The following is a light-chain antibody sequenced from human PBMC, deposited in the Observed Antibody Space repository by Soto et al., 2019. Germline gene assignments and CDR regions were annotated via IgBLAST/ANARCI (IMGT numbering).Light chain of an antibody. Sequence: QLVLTQSPSASASLGASVKFTCTLSSGHSTNAVAWHQQRPEKGPRYLMKVNSDGSHNKGDGIPDRFSGSSSGAERYLTISSLQSEDEADYYCASYTGRNAWLFGGGTKLTVL. V-gene: IGLV4-69*01. CDR1: SGHSTNA. J-gene: IGLJ2*01. CDR3: ASYTGRNAWL. CDR2: VNSDGSH.